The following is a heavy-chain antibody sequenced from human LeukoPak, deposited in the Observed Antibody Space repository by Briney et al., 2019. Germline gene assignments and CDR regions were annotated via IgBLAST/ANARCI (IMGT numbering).Heavy chain of an antibody. D-gene: IGHD6-13*01. CDR3: ANSSWYGAHFDY. V-gene: IGHV3-30*18. J-gene: IGHJ4*02. Sequence: GRSLRLSCAASGFTFSNYGVHWVRQAPGKGLEWVAVISYDGSNKYYADSVKGRFTISGDNSKNTLYLQMNSLRAEDTAVYYCANSSWYGAHFDYWGQGTLVTVSS. CDR1: GFTFSNYG. CDR2: ISYDGSNK.